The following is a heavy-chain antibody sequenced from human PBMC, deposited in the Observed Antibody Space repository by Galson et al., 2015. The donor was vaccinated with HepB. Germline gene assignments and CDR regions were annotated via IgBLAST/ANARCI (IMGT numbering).Heavy chain of an antibody. J-gene: IGHJ3*02. Sequence: ETLSLTCTVSGDSISTSLYYWGWIRQGPGKDLEWLGSVYYGGTTYYSPSFQSRVAMSVDPSKNQLSLTLTSVTAADTAVYYCARPLVLNGRFYPGVGPFHIWGQGTMVTVS. V-gene: IGHV4-39*01. CDR3: ARPLVLNGRFYPGVGPFHI. D-gene: IGHD1-26*01. CDR1: GDSISTSLYY. CDR2: VYYGGTT.